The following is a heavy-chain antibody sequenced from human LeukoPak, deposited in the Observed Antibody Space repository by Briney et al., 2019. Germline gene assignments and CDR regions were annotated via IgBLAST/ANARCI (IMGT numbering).Heavy chain of an antibody. J-gene: IGHJ4*02. Sequence: GGSLRLFCAASGFTYSGFWLRWVPHAPGRGLEGVRNIKHDEHERYYVDSVKGRYTIFRDNAKNSLYLQMNSLGAEDTAVYYCASSSSGWDLSFDYWGQGTLVTVSS. CDR2: IKHDEHER. CDR3: ASSSSGWDLSFDY. D-gene: IGHD6-19*01. V-gene: IGHV3-7*01. CDR1: GFTYSGFW.